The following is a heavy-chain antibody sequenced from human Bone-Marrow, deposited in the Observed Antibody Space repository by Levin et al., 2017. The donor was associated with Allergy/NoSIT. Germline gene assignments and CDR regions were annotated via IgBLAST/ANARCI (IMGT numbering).Heavy chain of an antibody. V-gene: IGHV3-7*03. CDR3: VRTANRYFDY. J-gene: IGHJ4*02. CDR1: GFSFINYW. Sequence: GGSLRLSCAASGFSFINYWMTWVRQSPGKGLEKVANIRQDGNEKYYVDYVRGRFTISRDNANNSLYLQMNSLRVEDTAMYYCVRTANRYFDYWGQGTLVTVSP. CDR2: IRQDGNEK. D-gene: IGHD6-25*01.